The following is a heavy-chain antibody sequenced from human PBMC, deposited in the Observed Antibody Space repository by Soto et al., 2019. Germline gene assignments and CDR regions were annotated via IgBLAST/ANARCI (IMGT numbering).Heavy chain of an antibody. Sequence: QVQLVQSGAEVKKPGSSVKVSCKASGGTFSSYTISWVRQAPGQGLEWMGRIIPILGIANYAQKFQGRVTITADKSTSTVYMELSSLRSEDTAVYYCAIVVVVAATPGSSFFDYWGQGTLVNVSS. D-gene: IGHD2-15*01. CDR3: AIVVVVAATPGSSFFDY. J-gene: IGHJ4*02. CDR1: GGTFSSYT. CDR2: IIPILGIA. V-gene: IGHV1-69*02.